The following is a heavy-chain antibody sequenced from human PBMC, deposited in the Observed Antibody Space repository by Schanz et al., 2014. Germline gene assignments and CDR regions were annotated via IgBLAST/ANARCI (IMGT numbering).Heavy chain of an antibody. CDR1: GFTFGDYA. D-gene: IGHD6-13*01. J-gene: IGHJ4*02. CDR3: ARGLIAAAGGAFDY. Sequence: VQLVDSGGGLVQPGGSLRLSCAASGFTFGDYAMTWVRRAPGQGLEWVSAINTGVNTDYADSVWGRFTMSRDKSKNTLYLQMKSLRAGDAAVYDCARGLIAAAGGAFDYWGQGTLVAVSA. CDR2: INTGVNT. V-gene: IGHV3-23*04.